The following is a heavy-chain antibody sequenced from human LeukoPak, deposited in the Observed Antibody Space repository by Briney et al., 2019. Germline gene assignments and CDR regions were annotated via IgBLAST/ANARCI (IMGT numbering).Heavy chain of an antibody. CDR2: IIPIFGTA. CDR3: ARDLSVGSKPDLGFDY. V-gene: IGHV1-69*13. D-gene: IGHD1-26*01. J-gene: IGHJ4*02. Sequence: ASVKVSCKASGGTFSSCTISWVRQAPGQGLEWMGGIIPIFGTAIYAQKFQGRVTITADESTSTAYMDLSSLRSEDTAVYYCARDLSVGSKPDLGFDYWGQGTLVTVSS. CDR1: GGTFSSCT.